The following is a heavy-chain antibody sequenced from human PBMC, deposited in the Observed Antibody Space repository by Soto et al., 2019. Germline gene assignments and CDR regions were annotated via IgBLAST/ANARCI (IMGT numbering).Heavy chain of an antibody. CDR2: IKSKTDGGTT. J-gene: IGHJ6*02. V-gene: IGHV3-15*07. Sequence: GGSLRLSCAASGFTFSNAWMNWVRQAPGKGLEWVGRIKSKTDGGTTDYAAPVKGRFTISRDDSKNTLYLQMNSLKTEDTAVYYCTFGELRPVTRYYYYGMDVWGQGTTVTVSS. CDR3: TFGELRPVTRYYYYGMDV. CDR1: GFTFSNAW. D-gene: IGHD1-7*01.